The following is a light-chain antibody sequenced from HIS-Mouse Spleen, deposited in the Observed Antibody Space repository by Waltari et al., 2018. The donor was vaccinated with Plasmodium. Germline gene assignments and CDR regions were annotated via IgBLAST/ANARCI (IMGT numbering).Light chain of an antibody. CDR2: GAS. Sequence: EIVMTQSPATLSLSPGERATLSCRASQSVSSSYLSWYQQKPGQAPRLLIYGASTRATGIPARFSGSGSGTDFTLTISILQPEDFAVYDCQQDYNLPYTFGQGTKLEIK. CDR1: QSVSSSY. J-gene: IGKJ2*01. V-gene: IGKV3D-7*01. CDR3: QQDYNLPYT.